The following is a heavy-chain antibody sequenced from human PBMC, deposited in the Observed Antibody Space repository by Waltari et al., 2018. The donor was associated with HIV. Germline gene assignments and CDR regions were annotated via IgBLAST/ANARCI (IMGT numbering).Heavy chain of an antibody. CDR1: GGSISNYY. J-gene: IGHJ4*02. CDR3: ARGHIEVAGFFDY. Sequence: QVQLQESGPGLVKPSETLSLTCSVSGGSISNYYWSWIRQPPGKGLEWIAYIDYSGSTNYNPSLKSRVTISVDTSENQFSLNLTSVTAADTAVYYCARGHIEVAGFFDYWGQGVLVSVSS. V-gene: IGHV4-59*01. D-gene: IGHD6-19*01. CDR2: IDYSGST.